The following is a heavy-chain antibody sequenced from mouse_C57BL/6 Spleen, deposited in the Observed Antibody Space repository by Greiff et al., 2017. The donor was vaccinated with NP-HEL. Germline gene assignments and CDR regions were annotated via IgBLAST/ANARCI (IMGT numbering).Heavy chain of an antibody. CDR3: ARDSSYIWFAY. CDR1: GFTFSDYG. Sequence: EVHLVESGGGLVKPGGSLKLSCAASGFTFSDYGMHWVRQAPEKGLEWVAYISRGSSTIYYADTVKGRFTISRDNAKNTLFLQMTSLRSEDTAMYYCARDSSYIWFAYWGKGTLVTVSA. D-gene: IGHD1-1*01. J-gene: IGHJ3*01. V-gene: IGHV5-17*01. CDR2: ISRGSSTI.